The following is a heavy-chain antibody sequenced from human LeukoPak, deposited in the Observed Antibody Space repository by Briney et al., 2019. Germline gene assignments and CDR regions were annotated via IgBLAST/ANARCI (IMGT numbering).Heavy chain of an antibody. V-gene: IGHV1-46*01. CDR1: GYTFTSYY. Sequence: ASVKVSCKASGYTFTSYYMHWVRQAPGQGLGWMGIINPSGGGTSYSQKFQGRVTMTTDTSTSTLHMELSSLRSEDTAVYYCASGAAAGTFSIGYWGQGTLLTVSS. J-gene: IGHJ4*02. D-gene: IGHD6-13*01. CDR3: ASGAAAGTFSIGY. CDR2: INPSGGGT.